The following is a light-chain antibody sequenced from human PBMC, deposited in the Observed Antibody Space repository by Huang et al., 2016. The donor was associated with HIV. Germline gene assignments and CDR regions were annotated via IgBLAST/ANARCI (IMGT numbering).Light chain of an antibody. J-gene: IGKJ1*01. CDR3: QQYALSPWT. CDR1: QTFSNDY. V-gene: IGKV3-20*01. CDR2: AAS. Sequence: EIVLTQSPGTLSLSPGQRLTLSCRASQTFSNDYFAWYQQKPGQSPRLLIYAASTRAAGIPDRFRGSGSATDFILTVSRLETEDSAVYYCQQYALSPWTFGHGTKVEI.